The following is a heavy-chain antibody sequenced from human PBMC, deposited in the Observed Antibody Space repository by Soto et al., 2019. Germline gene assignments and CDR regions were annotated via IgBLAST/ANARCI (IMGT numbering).Heavy chain of an antibody. CDR3: ARRGYSSGWYFDY. D-gene: IGHD6-19*01. CDR2: IYYSGST. Sequence: SETLSLTCTVSGGSISSSSYYWGWIRQPPGKGLEWIGSIYYSGSTYYNPSLKSRVTISVDTSKNQFSLKLSSVTAADTAVYYCARRGYSSGWYFDYWGQGTLDTVSS. V-gene: IGHV4-39*01. CDR1: GGSISSSSYY. J-gene: IGHJ4*02.